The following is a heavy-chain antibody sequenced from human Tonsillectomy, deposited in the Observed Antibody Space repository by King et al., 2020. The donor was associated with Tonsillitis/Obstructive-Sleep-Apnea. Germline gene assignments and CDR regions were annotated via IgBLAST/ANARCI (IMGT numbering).Heavy chain of an antibody. Sequence: TLKESGPVLVKPTETLTLTCTVSGFSLSNARMGVSWIRQTPGKALEWLAHIFSNDEKSYSTSLKSRLTNSKDTSKSQVVLTMTNVDPVDTDTYYCARTKRTIFGVVILWWFDPWGQGALVTVSS. V-gene: IGHV2-26*01. D-gene: IGHD3-3*01. CDR2: IFSNDEK. J-gene: IGHJ5*02. CDR1: GFSLSNARMG. CDR3: ARTKRTIFGVVILWWFDP.